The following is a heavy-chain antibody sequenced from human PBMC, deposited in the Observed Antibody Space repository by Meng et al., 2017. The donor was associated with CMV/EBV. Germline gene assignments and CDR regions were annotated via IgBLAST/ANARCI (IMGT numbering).Heavy chain of an antibody. CDR1: GFTFSSYA. CDR2: ISYDGSNK. J-gene: IGHJ6*02. V-gene: IGHV3-30*04. Sequence: GGSLRLSCAASGFTFSSYAMHWVRQAPGKGLEWVAVISYDGSNKYYADSVKGRFTISRDNSKNTLYLQMNSLKTEDTAVYYCTTGHYYYGMDVWGQGTTVTVSS. CDR3: TTGHYYYGMDV.